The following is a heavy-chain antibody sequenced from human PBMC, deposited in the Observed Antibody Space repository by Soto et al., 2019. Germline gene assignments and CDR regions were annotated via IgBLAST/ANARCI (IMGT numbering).Heavy chain of an antibody. CDR3: ARAVCSGGSCYGNFDL. CDR1: GFTFSSYN. J-gene: IGHJ2*01. Sequence: EVQLVESGGGLVQPGGSLRLSCAASGFTFSSYNMNWVRQAPGKGLEWVSYFSSSSSTTYYADSVKGRFTISRDNGKNPPDLPINSPRAEDTGCYYCARAVCSGGSCYGNFDLWGRGTLVTVSS. CDR2: FSSSSSTT. V-gene: IGHV3-48*01. D-gene: IGHD2-15*01.